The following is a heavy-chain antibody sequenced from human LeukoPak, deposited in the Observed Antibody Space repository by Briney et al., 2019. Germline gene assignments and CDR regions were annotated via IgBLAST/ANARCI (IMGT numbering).Heavy chain of an antibody. V-gene: IGHV3-30*02. CDR3: AKDGGALRFRDAFDI. J-gene: IGHJ3*02. D-gene: IGHD3-3*01. Sequence: DSVRGRFTISRDNSKNTLYLQMNSLRAEDTAVYYCAKDGGALRFRDAFDIWGQGTMVTVSS.